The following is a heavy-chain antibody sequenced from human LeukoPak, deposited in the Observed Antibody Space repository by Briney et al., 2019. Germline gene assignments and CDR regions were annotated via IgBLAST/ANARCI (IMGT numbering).Heavy chain of an antibody. V-gene: IGHV3-48*01. Sequence: GGSLRLSCAASGFAFSTYTMYWVRQAPGKGLECISYITSSDNSYYADSVKGRFTISRDTTNNSLSLQMSSLRAEDTAVYYCAREPLDYWGQGSLVTVSS. J-gene: IGHJ4*02. CDR2: ITSSDNS. CDR3: AREPLDY. CDR1: GFAFSTYT.